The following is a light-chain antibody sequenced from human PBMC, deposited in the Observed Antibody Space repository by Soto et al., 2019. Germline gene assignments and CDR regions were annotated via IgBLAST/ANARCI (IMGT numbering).Light chain of an antibody. CDR1: TSDVGGYNY. CDR3: SSYAGSNILV. CDR2: EVN. V-gene: IGLV2-8*01. Sequence: SVLTQPPSASGSPGQSITISCIGTTSDVGGYNYVSWYQQHPGSAPKLIIHEVNKRPSGVPDRFSGSKSGNTASLTVTGLQAEDEADYYCSSYAGSNILVFGEGTKVTVL. J-gene: IGLJ2*01.